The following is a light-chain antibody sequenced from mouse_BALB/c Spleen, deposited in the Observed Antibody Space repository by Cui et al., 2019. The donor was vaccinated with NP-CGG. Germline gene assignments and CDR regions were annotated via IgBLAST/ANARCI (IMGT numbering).Light chain of an antibody. Sequence: QAVGTQEPELTTSPGETVTLTCRSSTGAVTTTNYANWVQEKPDHLFTGLIGGTNNRPPGVPARFSGSLIGDKAALTITGAQTEDEAIYFCALWYSNHWVFGGGTKLTVL. CDR2: GTN. CDR3: ALWYSNHWV. J-gene: IGLJ1*01. V-gene: IGLV1*01. CDR1: TGAVTTTNY.